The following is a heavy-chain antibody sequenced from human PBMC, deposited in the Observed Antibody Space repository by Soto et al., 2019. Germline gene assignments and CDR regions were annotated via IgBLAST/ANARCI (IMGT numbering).Heavy chain of an antibody. CDR1: GFTFSSYA. Sequence: QVQLVESGGGVVQPGRSLRLSCAASGFTFSSYAMHWVRQAPGKGLEWVAVISYDGSNKYYADSVKGRFTISRDNSKSTLYLQMNSLRAEDTAVYYWARAPGGLEWDYYYYYGMDVWGQGTTVTVSS. CDR2: ISYDGSNK. V-gene: IGHV3-30-3*01. D-gene: IGHD3-16*01. J-gene: IGHJ6*02. CDR3: ARAPGGLEWDYYYYYGMDV.